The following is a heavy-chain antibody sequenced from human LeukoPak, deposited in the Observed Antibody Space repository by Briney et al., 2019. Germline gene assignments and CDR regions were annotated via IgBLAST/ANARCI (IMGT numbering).Heavy chain of an antibody. Sequence: GGSLRLSCAASGFTVSSNYMSWVRQAPEKGLEWVSIIYSGGSTYYADSVKGRFTISRHNSKNTLYLQMNSLRAEDTAVYYCARGVGAVSNIDYWGQGTLVTVSS. V-gene: IGHV3-53*04. D-gene: IGHD2/OR15-2a*01. CDR2: IYSGGST. CDR3: ARGVGAVSNIDY. J-gene: IGHJ4*02. CDR1: GFTVSSNY.